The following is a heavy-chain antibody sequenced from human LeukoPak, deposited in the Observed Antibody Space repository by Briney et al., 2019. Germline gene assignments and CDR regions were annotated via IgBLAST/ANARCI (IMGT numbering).Heavy chain of an antibody. CDR2: IQYDDSVK. CDR3: AQDVRIKEVPLLGPGF. J-gene: IGHJ4*02. Sequence: GGSLRLSCTASGFSFNKYGTHWVRQAPGEGLEWVTFIQYDDSVKFYADSVKGRFSISRDNSKNTVYLQMNSLRSEDTGLYFCAQDVRIKEVPLLGPGFWGQGTLVTVSS. V-gene: IGHV3-30*02. CDR1: GFSFNKYG. D-gene: IGHD1-14*01.